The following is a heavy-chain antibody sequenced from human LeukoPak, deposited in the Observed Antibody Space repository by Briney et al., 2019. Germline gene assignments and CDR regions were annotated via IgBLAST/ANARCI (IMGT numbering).Heavy chain of an antibody. V-gene: IGHV4-39*01. CDR3: ARHSRITMIVVVITPPDY. CDR1: GGSISSGDYY. Sequence: SQTLSLTCTVSGGSISSGDYYWGWIRQPPGKGLEWIGSIYYSGSTYYNPSLKSRVTVSVDTSKNQFSLRLSSVTAADTAVYYCARHSRITMIVVVITPPDYWGQGTLVTVSS. J-gene: IGHJ4*02. CDR2: IYYSGST. D-gene: IGHD3-22*01.